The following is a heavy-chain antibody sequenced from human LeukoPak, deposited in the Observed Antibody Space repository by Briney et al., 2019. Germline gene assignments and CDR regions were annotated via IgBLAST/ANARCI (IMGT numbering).Heavy chain of an antibody. CDR1: GFTFSSCG. V-gene: IGHV3-30*18. D-gene: IGHD4-17*01. J-gene: IGHJ4*02. CDR3: AKSNYGDYWGYFDY. CDR2: MSYDGSSK. Sequence: GGSLRLSCAASGFTFSSCGMHWVRQAPGKGLEWVAIMSYDGSSKFYADSVKGRFTISRDNSKNTLYLQMNSLRAEDTAVYYCAKSNYGDYWGYFDYWGQGTLVTVSS.